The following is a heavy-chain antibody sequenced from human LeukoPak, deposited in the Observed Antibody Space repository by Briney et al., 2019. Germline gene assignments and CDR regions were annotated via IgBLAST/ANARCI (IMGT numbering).Heavy chain of an antibody. CDR1: GFTLSSYA. J-gene: IGHJ4*02. CDR3: ATKGLVSVPSRYHFDY. V-gene: IGHV3-23*01. D-gene: IGHD2-2*01. CDR2: ISGDGRNT. Sequence: GGSLRLSCAASGFTLSSYAMSWVRQAPGKGLEWVSAISGDGRNTHHADSVKGRFTISRDNSKNTLYLQMNSLRAEDTAVYYCATKGLVSVPSRYHFDYWGQGTLVTVSS.